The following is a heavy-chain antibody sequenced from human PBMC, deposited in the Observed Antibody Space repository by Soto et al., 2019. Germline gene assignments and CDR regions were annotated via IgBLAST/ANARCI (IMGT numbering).Heavy chain of an antibody. Sequence: GGSLRLSCAASGFTFSSYAMNWVRQAPGKGLEWVSAVSGSGGRTDYADSVKGRFTITRDNSKNTLYLQMNSLRAEDTAVYYCAKDRGYSSAEAFDYWGQGTLVTVSS. CDR1: GFTFSSYA. CDR2: VSGSGGRT. J-gene: IGHJ4*02. V-gene: IGHV3-23*01. D-gene: IGHD5-18*01. CDR3: AKDRGYSSAEAFDY.